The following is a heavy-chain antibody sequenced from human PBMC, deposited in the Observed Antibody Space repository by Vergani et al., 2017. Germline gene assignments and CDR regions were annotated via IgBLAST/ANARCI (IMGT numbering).Heavy chain of an antibody. CDR3: ARAPGYGEAFDI. V-gene: IGHV4-34*01. CDR2: INHSGST. D-gene: IGHD6-13*01. Sequence: QLQLQESGPGLVKPSETLSLTCAVYGGSFSGYYWSWIRQPPGKGLEWIGEINHSGSTNYNPSLKSRVTISVDTSKNQFSLKLSSVTAADTAVYYCARAPGYGEAFDIWGQGTMVTVSS. J-gene: IGHJ3*02. CDR1: GGSFSGYY.